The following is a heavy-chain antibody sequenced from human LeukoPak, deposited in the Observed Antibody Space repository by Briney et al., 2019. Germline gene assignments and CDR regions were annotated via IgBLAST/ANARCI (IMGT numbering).Heavy chain of an antibody. CDR2: IYYSGRT. J-gene: IGHJ4*02. CDR3: ARVTGRAVAVRSIIYFDY. Sequence: PSEALSLTCTVSGGSISSSTYYWGWIRQPPGKGLEWIGSIYYSGRTYYNPSLKSRVTISVDTSKNHFSLKLRSVTAADTAVYYCARVTGRAVAVRSIIYFDYWGQGTLVTVSS. D-gene: IGHD6-19*01. V-gene: IGHV4-39*02. CDR1: GGSISSSTYY.